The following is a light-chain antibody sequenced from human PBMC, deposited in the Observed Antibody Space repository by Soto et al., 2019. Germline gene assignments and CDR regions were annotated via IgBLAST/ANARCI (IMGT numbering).Light chain of an antibody. Sequence: DVVMTQSPLSLPVTLGQPASISCRSSQSLVYSNGYNYLDWYLQKPGQSPQLLIYLGSNRASGVPDRFSGSGSGTDFTLKISRVEAEDVGVYYCMQALQTLWTFGQGTKVDIK. CDR2: LGS. CDR1: QSLVYSNGYNY. V-gene: IGKV2-28*01. J-gene: IGKJ1*01. CDR3: MQALQTLWT.